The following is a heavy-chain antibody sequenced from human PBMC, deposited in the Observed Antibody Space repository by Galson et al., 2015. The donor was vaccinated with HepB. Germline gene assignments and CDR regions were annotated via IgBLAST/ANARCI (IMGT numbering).Heavy chain of an antibody. CDR1: GGSISSNSYY. CDR3: ARTSYCGTTSCYFSGTYNFDS. D-gene: IGHD2-2*01. CDR2: IYFSGST. V-gene: IGHV4-39*01. J-gene: IGHJ4*01. Sequence: ETLSLTCTVSGGSISSNSYYWGWIRQPPGKGLEWIGSIYFSGSTYYNPSLRSRVTISVDTSKNQFSLKLSSVTAAETAMYYCARTSYCGTTSCYFSGTYNFDSWGHGTRVTVSS.